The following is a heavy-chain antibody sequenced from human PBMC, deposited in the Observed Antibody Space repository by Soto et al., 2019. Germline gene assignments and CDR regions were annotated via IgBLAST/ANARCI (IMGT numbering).Heavy chain of an antibody. D-gene: IGHD3-22*01. CDR1: GFMFSSYA. J-gene: IGHJ4*02. V-gene: IGHV3-23*01. CDR3: AKAWNYHESTSFDD. CDR2: ISGSAYAT. Sequence: EVQLLESGGGLVQPGGSLRLSCAASGFMFSSYAMTWVRQAPGKGLEWVSTISGSAYATYYGDSVKGRFTISRDNAKDTLFLRMSSLRGEDTAVYYCAKAWNYHESTSFDDWGQGTLVTVSS.